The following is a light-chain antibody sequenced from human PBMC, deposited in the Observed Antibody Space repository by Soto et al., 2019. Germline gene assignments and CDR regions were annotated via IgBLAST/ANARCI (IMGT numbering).Light chain of an antibody. CDR3: AAWDDSLSGVV. J-gene: IGLJ2*01. Sequence: QSVLTQPPSASGTPGQRVTISCSGSSSNIGSKYAYWYQQLPGRAPKLLIYRNNQRPSGVPDRFSGSKSGTSDSLAISGLRSEDEADYYCAAWDDSLSGVVFGGGTTLTVL. V-gene: IGLV1-47*01. CDR2: RNN. CDR1: SSNIGSKY.